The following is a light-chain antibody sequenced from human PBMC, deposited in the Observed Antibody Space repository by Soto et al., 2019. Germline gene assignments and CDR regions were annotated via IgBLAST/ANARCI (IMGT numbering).Light chain of an antibody. J-gene: IGLJ1*01. CDR1: SSDVGGYNY. CDR3: TPYTSSNTYV. Sequence: QSVLTQPASVSGSPGQSITISCTGTSSDVGGYNYVSWYQQHPGKAPKLMIYDVSNRPSGISNRFSGSKSGITASLTISGLLPEDEADYYCTPYTSSNTYVFGTGTKVTVL. V-gene: IGLV2-14*01. CDR2: DVS.